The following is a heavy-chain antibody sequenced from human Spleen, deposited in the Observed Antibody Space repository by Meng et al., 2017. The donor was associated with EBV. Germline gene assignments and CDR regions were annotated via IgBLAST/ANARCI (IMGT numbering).Heavy chain of an antibody. D-gene: IGHD6-19*01. CDR1: GFTFSSSG. V-gene: IGHV3-30*18. J-gene: IGHJ4*02. CDR2: ISYDGSKK. CDR3: VKRAESDY. Sequence: QVRVVDAGGGVVQAGRSLRLSCAASGFTFSSSGMHWVRQAPGKGLEWVAVISYDGSKKYADSVKGRFTISRDNSKNTVFLQMDSLRAEDTAVYYCVKRAESDYWGQGTLVTVSS.